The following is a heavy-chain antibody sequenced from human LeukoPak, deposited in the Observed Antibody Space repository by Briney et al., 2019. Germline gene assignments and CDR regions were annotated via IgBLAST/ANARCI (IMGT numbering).Heavy chain of an antibody. CDR1: GGSISTSAYY. CDR3: ARDYSGSLDY. Sequence: PSETLSLTCIVSGGSISTSAYYWGWIRQPPGEGLQWIGSIYYSGNTYYNSSLKSRVTISVDTSTSQFSLRLSSVTAADTAVYYCARDYSGSLDYWGQGTLVTVSS. CDR2: IYYSGNT. D-gene: IGHD3-10*01. J-gene: IGHJ4*02. V-gene: IGHV4-39*02.